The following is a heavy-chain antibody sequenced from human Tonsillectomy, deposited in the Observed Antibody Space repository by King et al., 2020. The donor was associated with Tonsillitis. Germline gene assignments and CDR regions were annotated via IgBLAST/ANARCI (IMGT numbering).Heavy chain of an antibody. Sequence: VQLVESGGGLVQPGGSLRLSCAASGFAFSNYAMNWVRQAPGKGLECVSVIYSGGSSTYYADSVKGRFTISRDNSKDTLYLQMNSLRAEDTAVYYCAKDSSPELELITPFDYWGQGTLVTVSS. V-gene: IGHV3-23*03. J-gene: IGHJ4*02. CDR3: AKDSSPELELITPFDY. CDR1: GFAFSNYA. CDR2: IYSGGSST. D-gene: IGHD1-7*01.